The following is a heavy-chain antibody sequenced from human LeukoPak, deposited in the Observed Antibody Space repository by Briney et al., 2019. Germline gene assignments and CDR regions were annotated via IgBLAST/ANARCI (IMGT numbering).Heavy chain of an antibody. J-gene: IGHJ4*02. Sequence: EWVSNINRDGSEKYYVGSVKGRFTISRDNSKTTLYLQMNSLRVEDTAVYYCARDGPATDDYWGQGTLVTVSS. D-gene: IGHD1-26*01. CDR2: INRDGSEK. CDR3: ARDGPATDDY. V-gene: IGHV3-7*01.